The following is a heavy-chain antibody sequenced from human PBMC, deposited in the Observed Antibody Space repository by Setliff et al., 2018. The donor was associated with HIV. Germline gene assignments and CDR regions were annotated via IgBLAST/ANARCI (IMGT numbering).Heavy chain of an antibody. J-gene: IGHJ4*02. D-gene: IGHD3-10*01. CDR2: INTVNGNT. CDR3: AREPAGSGSGSFGF. V-gene: IGHV1-3*04. CDR1: GGTLSNYV. Sequence: GASVKVSCKTSGGTLSNYVITWVRQAPGQRLEWMGRINTVNGNTKYSQNFQGRVTITRDTSANTANMELSSLRSEDTAVYYCAREPAGSGSGSFGFWGQGTLVTVSS.